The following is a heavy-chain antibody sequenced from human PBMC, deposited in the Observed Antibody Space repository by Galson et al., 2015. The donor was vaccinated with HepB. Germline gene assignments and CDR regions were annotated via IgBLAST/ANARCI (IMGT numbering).Heavy chain of an antibody. Sequence: SVKVSCKASGYTFSSYSITWARQAPGRGLEWMGWISAYDGNTEYAQNLQGRPTMTTDTSRTTAYMELRSLRSDDTAVYYCARGALVAVVGATQNNWFDPWGQGTLVTVSS. CDR1: GYTFSSYS. CDR2: ISAYDGNT. V-gene: IGHV1-18*01. CDR3: ARGALVAVVGATQNNWFDP. D-gene: IGHD2-15*01. J-gene: IGHJ5*02.